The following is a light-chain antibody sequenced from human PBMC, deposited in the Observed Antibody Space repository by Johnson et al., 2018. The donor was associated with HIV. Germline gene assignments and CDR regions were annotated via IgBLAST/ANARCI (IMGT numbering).Light chain of an antibody. J-gene: IGLJ1*01. CDR1: SSNIGNNY. CDR3: GTWDSSLSVSYV. Sequence: QSVLTQPPSVSAAPGQKVTIPCSGSSSNIGNNYVSWYQHLPGTAPKLLIYENNKRPSGSPDRFSGSKSGTSATLDITGLQTGDEADYYCGTWDSSLSVSYVFGTGNKVTVL. V-gene: IGLV1-51*02. CDR2: ENN.